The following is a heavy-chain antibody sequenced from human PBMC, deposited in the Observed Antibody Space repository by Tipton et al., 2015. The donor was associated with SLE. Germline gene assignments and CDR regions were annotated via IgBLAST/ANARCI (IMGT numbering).Heavy chain of an antibody. CDR3: ASNYDFGSAIPY. V-gene: IGHV3-21*03. CDR1: GFTVSSNY. J-gene: IGHJ4*02. D-gene: IGHD3-3*01. CDR2: ISSRSSYI. Sequence: GSLRLSCAASGFTVSSNYMNWVRQAPGKGLEWVSSISSRSSYIFYADSVKGRFTISRDNAKKSLSLHMNSLRTEDTAVYYCASNYDFGSAIPYWGQGTLVAVSA.